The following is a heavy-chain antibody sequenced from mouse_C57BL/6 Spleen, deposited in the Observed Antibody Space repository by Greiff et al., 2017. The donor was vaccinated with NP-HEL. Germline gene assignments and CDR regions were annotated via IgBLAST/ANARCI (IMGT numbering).Heavy chain of an antibody. Sequence: QVQLQQPGAELVRPGTSVKLSCKASGYTFTSYWMHWVKQRPGQGLEWIGVIDPSDSYTNYNQKFKGKATLTVDTSSSTAYMQLSSLTSEDSAVYYCARLVWGYFDYWGQGTTLTVSS. CDR1: GYTFTSYW. J-gene: IGHJ2*01. CDR3: ARLVWGYFDY. V-gene: IGHV1-59*01. D-gene: IGHD2-10*02. CDR2: IDPSDSYT.